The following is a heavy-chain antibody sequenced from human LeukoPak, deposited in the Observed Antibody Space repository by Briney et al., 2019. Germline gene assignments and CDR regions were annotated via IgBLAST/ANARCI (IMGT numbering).Heavy chain of an antibody. CDR3: TRGSLEGGFDF. CDR1: GYSLKTDTGEVR. J-gene: IGHJ4*02. CDR2: VTWDDDN. D-gene: IGHD2-15*01. Sequence: SGPTQVNPTQTLTLTCTLSGYSLKTDTGEVRMGWVRQPPGKTLEWLPLVTWDDDNRYTPSLRSRLTITKDTSGSQVVLTMSNMDPVDTATYFCTRGSLEGGFDFWGQGALVTVSS. V-gene: IGHV2-5*02.